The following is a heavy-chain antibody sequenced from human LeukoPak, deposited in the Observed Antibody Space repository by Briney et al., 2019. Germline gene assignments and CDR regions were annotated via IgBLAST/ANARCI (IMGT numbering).Heavy chain of an antibody. D-gene: IGHD3-22*01. J-gene: IGHJ4*02. CDR2: IYYSGST. CDR1: GGSISSSSYY. V-gene: IGHV4-39*01. CDR3: ATVRWAYYYDSSGSYYFDY. Sequence: SETLSLTCTVSGGSISSSSYYWGWIRQPPGKGLEWIGSIYYSGSTYYNPSLKSRVTISVDTSKNQFSLKLSSVTAADTAVYYCATVRWAYYYDSSGSYYFDYWGQGTLVTVSS.